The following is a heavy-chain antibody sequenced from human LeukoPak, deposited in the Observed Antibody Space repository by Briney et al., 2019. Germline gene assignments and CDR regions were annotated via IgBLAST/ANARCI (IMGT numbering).Heavy chain of an antibody. CDR1: GDSVSSNSAA. J-gene: IGHJ4*02. D-gene: IGHD3-10*01. CDR3: ARDRPGSPYTFDY. CDR2: TYYRSKWYN. Sequence: SQTLSLTCAISGDSVSSNSAAWNWIRQSPSIGLEWLGRTYYRSKWYNDYAVSVKSRIAINPDTSKNQFSLQLNSVTPEDTAVYYCARDRPGSPYTFDYWGQGTLVTVSS. V-gene: IGHV6-1*01.